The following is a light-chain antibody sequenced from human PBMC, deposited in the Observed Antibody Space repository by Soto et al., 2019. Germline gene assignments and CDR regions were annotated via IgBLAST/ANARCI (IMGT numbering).Light chain of an antibody. Sequence: AIRMTQSPSSFSASTGDRVTITCRASQGISSYLAWYQQKPGKAPKLLIYAASTLQSGVPSRFSGSGSGTDFTLTISCLQSEDFATYYCQQHYSYPATFGGGTKVDIK. CDR3: QQHYSYPAT. J-gene: IGKJ4*01. CDR1: QGISSY. CDR2: AAS. V-gene: IGKV1-8*01.